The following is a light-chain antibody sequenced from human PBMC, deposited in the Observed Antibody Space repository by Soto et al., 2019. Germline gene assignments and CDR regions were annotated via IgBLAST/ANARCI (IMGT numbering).Light chain of an antibody. CDR2: SVS. Sequence: DIQMTQSPSALSASVGDTVTVTCRASQAIGDHLAWFQQQPGKVPQRLIYSVSTLHTGAPSRFSGSGSETDFPITITNLQPEDFASYFCLQHYTYPPTFGGGT. CDR1: QAIGDH. V-gene: IGKV1-17*03. J-gene: IGKJ4*01. CDR3: LQHYTYPPT.